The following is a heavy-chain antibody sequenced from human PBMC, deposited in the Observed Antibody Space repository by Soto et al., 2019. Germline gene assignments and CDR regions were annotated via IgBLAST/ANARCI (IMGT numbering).Heavy chain of an antibody. J-gene: IGHJ6*02. CDR1: GYTFTGYY. V-gene: IGHV1-2*04. CDR2: INPNSGGT. D-gene: IGHD4-4*01. Sequence: ASVKVSCKASGYTFTGYYMHWVRQAPGQGLEWMGWINPNSGGTNYAQKFQGWVTMTKDTSISTAYMELSRLRSEDTAVYYCATVGRGWLQSYYYGMDVWGQGTTVTVSS. CDR3: ATVGRGWLQSYYYGMDV.